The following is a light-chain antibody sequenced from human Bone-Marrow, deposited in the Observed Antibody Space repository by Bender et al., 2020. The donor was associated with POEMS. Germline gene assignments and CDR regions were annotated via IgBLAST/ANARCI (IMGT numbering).Light chain of an antibody. J-gene: IGLJ2*01. CDR3: SSYSSSTTLVV. CDR2: EDT. CDR1: SSDVGSYTL. V-gene: IGLV2-14*02. Sequence: QSALTQPASVSGSPGQSITISCTGTSSDVGSYTLVSWYQQHPGEAPKLIIYEDTLRPSGVSNRFSGSKSGNTASLTISGVQAEDEADYYCSSYSSSTTLVVFGGGTKLTVL.